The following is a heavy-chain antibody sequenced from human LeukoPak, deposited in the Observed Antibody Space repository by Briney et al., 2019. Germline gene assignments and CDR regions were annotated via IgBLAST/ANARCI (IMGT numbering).Heavy chain of an antibody. CDR1: GFTFSSYP. CDR2: ISGSGGAT. CDR3: ARVALGSAAANDY. J-gene: IGHJ4*02. V-gene: IGHV3-23*01. Sequence: GGSLRLSCAASGFTFSSYPMNWVRQAPGKGLEWVSVISGSGGATFYGDSVQGRFTISRDNAKNSLYLQMNSLRAEDTAVYYCARVALGSAAANDYWGQGTLVTVSS. D-gene: IGHD2-2*01.